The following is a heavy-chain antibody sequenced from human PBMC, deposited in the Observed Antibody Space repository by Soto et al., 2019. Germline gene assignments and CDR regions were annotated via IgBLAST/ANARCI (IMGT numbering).Heavy chain of an antibody. CDR1: GGSVSSGSYY. CDR2: IYYSGST. CDR3: AREARSYYGSGSSSNGIDY. J-gene: IGHJ4*02. Sequence: PWETLSLTCTVSGGSVSSGSYYWSWMRQPPGKGLEWIGYIYYSGSTNYNPSLKSRVTISVDTSKNQFSLKLSSVTAADTAVYYCAREARSYYGSGSSSNGIDYWGQGTLVTVSS. D-gene: IGHD3-10*01. V-gene: IGHV4-61*01.